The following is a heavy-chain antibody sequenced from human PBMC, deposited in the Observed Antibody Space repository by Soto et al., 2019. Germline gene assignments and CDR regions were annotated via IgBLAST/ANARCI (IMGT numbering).Heavy chain of an antibody. J-gene: IGHJ4*02. Sequence: QVQLVQSGAEVEKPGASVKVSCKTSGYTFTSYYMHWVRQAPGQGLEWMGMLSPNGISTTYAQKFQDRVTLTRDTATSTLYTELSSLTSEDTAVYYCGRGQYYSDTTGYYYIHYWGQGTLVTVSS. CDR3: GRGQYYSDTTGYYYIHY. CDR1: GYTFTSYY. D-gene: IGHD3-22*01. V-gene: IGHV1-46*03. CDR2: LSPNGIST.